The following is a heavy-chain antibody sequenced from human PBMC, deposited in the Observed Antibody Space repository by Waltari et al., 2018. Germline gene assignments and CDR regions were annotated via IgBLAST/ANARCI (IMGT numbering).Heavy chain of an antibody. J-gene: IGHJ4*02. CDR3: ARPGRVGGGSLMGLDY. CDR2: FSYNGNT. D-gene: IGHD2-15*01. V-gene: IGHV4-39*01. CDR1: GGSISSTTSY. Sequence: QLQLQASAPGLVKASATLSPTCSVSGGSISSTTSYLDWLRQPPGKGLEWIGSFSYNGNTYYNPSLKSRITISVDTSKNQFSLQLRSVTAADTAMYYCARPGRVGGGSLMGLDYWGQGTLVTVSS.